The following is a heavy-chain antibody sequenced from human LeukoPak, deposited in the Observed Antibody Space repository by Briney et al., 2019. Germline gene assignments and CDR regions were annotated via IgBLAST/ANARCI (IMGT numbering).Heavy chain of an antibody. CDR2: IIPIFGTA. V-gene: IGHV1-69*05. D-gene: IGHD2-21*02. CDR1: GGTFSSYA. J-gene: IGHJ4*02. CDR3: ARSPEMVTAIQFLSALDY. Sequence: SVKVSCKASGGTFSSYAISWVRQAPGQGLEWMGGIIPIFGTANYAQKFQGRVTITTDESTSTAYMELSSLRSEDTAVYYCARSPEMVTAIQFLSALDYWGQGTLVTVSS.